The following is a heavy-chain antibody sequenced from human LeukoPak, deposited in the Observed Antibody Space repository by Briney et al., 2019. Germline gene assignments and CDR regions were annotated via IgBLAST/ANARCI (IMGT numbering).Heavy chain of an antibody. CDR1: GFTFSSYW. J-gene: IGHJ4*02. Sequence: QSGGSLRLSCAASGFTFSSYWMSWVRQAPGKGLEWVANIKQDGSEKYYVDSVKGRFTISRDNAKNSLYLQMNSLRAKDTAVYYCARDGPGIAAAGHVDYWGQGTLVTVSS. CDR2: IKQDGSEK. V-gene: IGHV3-7*01. CDR3: ARDGPGIAAAGHVDY. D-gene: IGHD6-13*01.